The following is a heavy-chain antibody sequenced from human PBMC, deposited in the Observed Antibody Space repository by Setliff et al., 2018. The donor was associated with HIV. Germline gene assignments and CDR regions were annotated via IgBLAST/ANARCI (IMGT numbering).Heavy chain of an antibody. V-gene: IGHV4-59*11. CDR1: GGSISSHY. D-gene: IGHD3-3*01. J-gene: IGHJ4*02. CDR3: ARGVGGYYNFWSGYYTADY. Sequence: LSLTCTVSGGSISSHYWSWIRQPPGKGLEWIGSIYYSGSTNCNPSLKSRVTISADTSKNQFSLKLSSVTAADTAVYYCARGVGGYYNFWSGYYTADYWGQGTLVTVSS. CDR2: IYYSGST.